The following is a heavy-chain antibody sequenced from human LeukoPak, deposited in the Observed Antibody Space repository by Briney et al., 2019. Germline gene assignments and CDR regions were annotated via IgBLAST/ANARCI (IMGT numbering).Heavy chain of an antibody. J-gene: IGHJ4*02. CDR1: GYSFTSYW. Sequence: GESLKISCKGSGYSFTSYWIGWVSQMPGKGLEWMGIIYPGDSDTRYSPSFQGQVTISADKSISTAYLQWSSLKASDAAMYYCARQSGSYYYYFDYWGQGTLVTVSS. V-gene: IGHV5-51*01. CDR3: ARQSGSYYYYFDY. CDR2: IYPGDSDT. D-gene: IGHD1-26*01.